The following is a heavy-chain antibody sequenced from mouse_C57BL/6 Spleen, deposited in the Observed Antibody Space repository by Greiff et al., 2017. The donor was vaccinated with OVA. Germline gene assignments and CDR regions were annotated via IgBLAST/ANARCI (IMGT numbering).Heavy chain of an antibody. V-gene: IGHV1-26*01. J-gene: IGHJ2*01. CDR1: GYTFTDYY. CDR3: ARDNWDDDD. CDR2: INPNNGGT. D-gene: IGHD4-1*01. Sequence: EVQLQQSGPELVKPGASVKISCKASGYTFTDYYMNWVKQSHGKSLEWIGDINPNNGGTSYNQKFKGKATLTVDKSSSTAYMELRSLTSEDSAVYYCARDNWDDDDWGQGTTLTVSS.